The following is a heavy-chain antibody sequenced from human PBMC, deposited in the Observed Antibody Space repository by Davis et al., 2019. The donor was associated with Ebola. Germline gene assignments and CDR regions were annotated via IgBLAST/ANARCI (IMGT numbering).Heavy chain of an antibody. CDR1: GFTFSSYW. V-gene: IGHV3-7*01. D-gene: IGHD4-11*01. CDR2: IKQDGSDK. CDR3: AREDNIRTTVSDQYYYGMDV. J-gene: IGHJ6*02. Sequence: GGSLRPSCAASGFTFSSYWMSWVRQAPGKGLGWVANIKQDGSDKYYVDSVKGRFTISRDNGKKSLYLQMKSLRAEDTAVYYCAREDNIRTTVSDQYYYGMDVWGQGTTVTVFS.